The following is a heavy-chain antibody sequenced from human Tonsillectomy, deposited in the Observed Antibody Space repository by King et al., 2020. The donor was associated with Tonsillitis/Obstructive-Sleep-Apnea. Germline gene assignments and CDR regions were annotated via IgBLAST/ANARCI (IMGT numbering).Heavy chain of an antibody. CDR2: IYPADSDT. J-gene: IGHJ4*02. CDR3: ARGYMFRGVHFDY. V-gene: IGHV5-51*01. CDR1: GYSFATYW. Sequence: VQLVQSGAEVKKSGASLKISCKGSGYSFATYWIGWVRQMPGTGLEWMGLIYPADSDTRYSPSFQGQVTISADKSISTAYLQWSSLKASDTAIYYCARGYMFRGVHFDYWGQGTLVTVSS. D-gene: IGHD3-10*01.